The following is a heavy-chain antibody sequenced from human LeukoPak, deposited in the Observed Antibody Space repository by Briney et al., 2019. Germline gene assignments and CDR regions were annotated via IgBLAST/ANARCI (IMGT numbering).Heavy chain of an antibody. CDR3: ARVPASRGFDI. CDR2: IYYSGST. V-gene: IGHV4-59*01. J-gene: IGHJ3*02. Sequence: SETLSLTCTVSGGSISSYYWSWIRQPPGKGLEWIGYIYYSGSTNYNPSLKSRVTISVDTSKNQFSLKLSSVTAADTAVYYCARVPASRGFDIWGQGTMVTVSS. D-gene: IGHD3-10*01. CDR1: GGSISSYY.